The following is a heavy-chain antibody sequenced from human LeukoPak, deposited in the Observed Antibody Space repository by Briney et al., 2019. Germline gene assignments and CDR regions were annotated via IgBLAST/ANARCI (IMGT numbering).Heavy chain of an antibody. V-gene: IGHV4-34*01. D-gene: IGHD3-3*01. J-gene: IGHJ3*02. CDR1: GGSFSGYY. CDR3: ARGHDYDFWSGYQRKDAFDI. Sequence: PSETLSLTCAVYGGSFSGYYWSWIRQPPGKGLEWIGEINHSGSTNYNPSLKSRVTISVDTSKNQFSLKLSSVTAADTAVYYCARGHDYDFWSGYQRKDAFDIWGQGTMVTVSS. CDR2: INHSGST.